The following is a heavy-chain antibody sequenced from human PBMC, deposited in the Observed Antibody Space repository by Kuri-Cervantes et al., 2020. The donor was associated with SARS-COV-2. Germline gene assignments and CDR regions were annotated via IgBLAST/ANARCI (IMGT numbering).Heavy chain of an antibody. CDR1: GLTFNSYW. CDR2: IKQDGSER. Sequence: GGSLRLSCAASGLTFNSYWMSWVRQAPGKGLEWVANIKQDGSERYYVDSVKGRFTISRDNSQNTLYLHMKSLRSEDTAMYYCAKDRVGVQDFWGQGTLVTVSS. D-gene: IGHD2-21*01. V-gene: IGHV3-7*01. CDR3: AKDRVGVQDF. J-gene: IGHJ4*02.